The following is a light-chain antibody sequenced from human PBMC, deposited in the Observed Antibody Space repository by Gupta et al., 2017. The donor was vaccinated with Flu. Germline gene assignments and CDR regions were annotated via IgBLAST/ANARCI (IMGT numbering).Light chain of an antibody. J-gene: IGLJ3*02. Sequence: SYELTQPPSVSVSPGQTARITCSGDAFPKQYAFWYQQRPGQAPVLLIFKDNARPSGIPERFSGSSSGTTVTLTSNGVQAEADADYYCQSADSSGTSLVFGGGTRLTVL. CDR1: AFPKQY. CDR2: KDN. V-gene: IGLV3-25*03. CDR3: QSADSSGTSLV.